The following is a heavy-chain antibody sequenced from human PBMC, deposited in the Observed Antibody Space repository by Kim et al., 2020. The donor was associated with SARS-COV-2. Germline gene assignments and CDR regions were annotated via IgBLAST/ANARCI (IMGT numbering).Heavy chain of an antibody. V-gene: IGHV4-31*03. D-gene: IGHD5-12*01. CDR2: IYYSGST. CDR3: ARDTSGYDSDAFDI. CDR1: GGSISSGGYY. Sequence: SETLSLTCTVSGGSISSGGYYWSWIRQQPGKGLEWIGYIYYSGSTYYNPSLKSRVTISVDTSKNQFSLKLSSVTAADTAVYYCARDTSGYDSDAFDIWGQGTMVTVSS. J-gene: IGHJ3*02.